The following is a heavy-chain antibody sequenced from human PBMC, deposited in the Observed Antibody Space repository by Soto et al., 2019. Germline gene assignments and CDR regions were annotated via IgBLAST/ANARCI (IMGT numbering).Heavy chain of an antibody. V-gene: IGHV1-69*01. CDR1: GGTFSSYA. CDR3: ASWGSGGYVEGSYYYYYGMDV. D-gene: IGHD6-19*01. Sequence: QVQLVQSGAEVKKPGSSVKVSCKASGGTFSSYAISWVRQAPGQGLEWMGGIIPIFGTANYAQKFQGRVTITADESTSTAYMELSSLRSEDTAVYYCASWGSGGYVEGSYYYYYGMDVWGQGTTVTVSS. J-gene: IGHJ6*02. CDR2: IIPIFGTA.